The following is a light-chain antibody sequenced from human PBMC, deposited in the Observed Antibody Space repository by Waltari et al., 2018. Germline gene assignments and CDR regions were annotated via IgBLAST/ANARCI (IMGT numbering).Light chain of an antibody. J-gene: IGKJ2*01. Sequence: DIVMTQSPDSLAVSLGERATINCKSSQSVLYSSNNNKHLAWYQQKPGQSPKLLIYWASTRESGVPDRFSGSGSGADFTLTISTLQAEDVAVYYCQQYYSTPYTFGQGTRLEIK. CDR3: QQYYSTPYT. CDR1: QSVLYSSNNNKH. CDR2: WAS. V-gene: IGKV4-1*01.